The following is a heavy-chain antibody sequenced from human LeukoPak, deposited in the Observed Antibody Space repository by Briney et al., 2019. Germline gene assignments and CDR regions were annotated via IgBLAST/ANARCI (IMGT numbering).Heavy chain of an antibody. D-gene: IGHD5-24*01. CDR1: GGTFSSYA. J-gene: IGHJ4*02. V-gene: IGHV1-2*02. CDR3: ARLMAPRDY. Sequence: ASVKVSCKASGGTFSSYAISWMRQAPGQGLEWMGWINPNSGGTNYAQKFQGRVTMTRDTSISTAYMELSRLRSDDTAVYYCARLMAPRDYWGQGTLVTVSS. CDR2: INPNSGGT.